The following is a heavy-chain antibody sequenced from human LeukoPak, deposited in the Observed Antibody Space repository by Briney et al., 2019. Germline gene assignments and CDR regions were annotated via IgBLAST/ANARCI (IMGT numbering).Heavy chain of an antibody. CDR3: ARDLPNYYDSHHDAFDI. CDR1: GYTFTSYY. D-gene: IGHD3-22*01. J-gene: IGHJ3*02. V-gene: IGHV1-46*01. Sequence: GASVKVSCKASGYTFTSYYMHWVRQAPGQGLEWMGIINPSGGSTSYAQKFQGRVTMTRDMSTRTVYMELSSLRSEDTAVYYCARDLPNYYDSHHDAFDIWGQGTMVTVSS. CDR2: INPSGGST.